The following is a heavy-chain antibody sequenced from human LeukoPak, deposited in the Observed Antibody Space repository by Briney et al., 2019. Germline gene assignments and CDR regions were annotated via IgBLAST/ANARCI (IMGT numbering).Heavy chain of an antibody. D-gene: IGHD2-8*02. CDR2: FDLEYGDT. Sequence: ASVKVSCKVSGYTFTEFSMHWVRQAPGKGLEWMGGFDLEYGDTIYAQRFQGRVIMTEDTSADTAYMELSSLRSEDTAIYYCATYRQVLLPFESWGQGTLVTVSS. J-gene: IGHJ4*02. CDR3: ATYRQVLLPFES. CDR1: GYTFTEFS. V-gene: IGHV1-24*01.